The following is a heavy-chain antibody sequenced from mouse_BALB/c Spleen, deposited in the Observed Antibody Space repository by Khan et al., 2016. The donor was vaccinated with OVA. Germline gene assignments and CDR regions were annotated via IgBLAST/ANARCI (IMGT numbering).Heavy chain of an antibody. CDR3: AKLVRGYFDV. J-gene: IGHJ1*01. Sequence: QVQLQQSGAELARPGASVKLSCKASDYTFTRYWMQWIKQRPGQGLEWIGAINPGDGDTRYTQNFKGKATLTADKYSSKAYMQLSSLASEDSSDYYCAKLVRGYFDVWGAGTTVTVSS. CDR2: INPGDGDT. V-gene: IGHV1-87*01. CDR1: DYTFTRYW. D-gene: IGHD2-14*01.